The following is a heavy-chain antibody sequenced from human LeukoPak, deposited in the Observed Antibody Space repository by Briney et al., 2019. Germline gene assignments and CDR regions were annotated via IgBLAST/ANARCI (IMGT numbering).Heavy chain of an antibody. D-gene: IGHD3-9*01. J-gene: IGHJ3*02. Sequence: GGSLRLSCTASGFTFGDYAMSWIRQAPGKGLEWVGFIRSKAYGGTTEYAASVKGRFTISRDDSKSIAYLQMNSLKTEDTAVYYCTRDSGGPDDILTGYYNTDASLEAFDIWGQGTMVTVSS. CDR1: GFTFGDYA. CDR3: TRDSGGPDDILTGYYNTDASLEAFDI. CDR2: IRSKAYGGTT. V-gene: IGHV3-49*03.